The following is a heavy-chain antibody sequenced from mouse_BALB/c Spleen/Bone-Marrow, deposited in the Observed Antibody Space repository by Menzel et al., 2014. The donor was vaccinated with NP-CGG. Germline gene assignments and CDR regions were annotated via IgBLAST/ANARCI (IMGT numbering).Heavy chain of an antibody. CDR2: IRNKANGYTT. Sequence: EVQLVESGGGLVQPGGSLRLSCATSGFTFTDYYMNWVRQPPGEALEWLGFIRNKANGYTTEYSASVKGRFTISRDNSQSILYLQMNTLRAEDSATYYCARDNYYGYHWYFDVWGAGTTVTVSS. J-gene: IGHJ1*01. V-gene: IGHV7-3*02. D-gene: IGHD1-2*01. CDR1: GFTFTDYY. CDR3: ARDNYYGYHWYFDV.